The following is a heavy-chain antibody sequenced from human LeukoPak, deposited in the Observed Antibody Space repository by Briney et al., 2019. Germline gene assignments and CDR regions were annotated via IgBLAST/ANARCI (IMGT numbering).Heavy chain of an antibody. CDR1: GDSVSSNTAS. D-gene: IGHD6-19*01. CDR3: ARGGWYLDS. CDR2: TYYRSKWRN. J-gene: IGHJ4*02. Sequence: SQTLSLTCAISGDSVSSNTASWDWIRQSPPRGLEWLARTYYRSKWRNDYATSVKSRISINPDTSRNQFSLQLSSVTPEDTAVYYCARGGWYLDSWGQGTLVTVSP. V-gene: IGHV6-1*01.